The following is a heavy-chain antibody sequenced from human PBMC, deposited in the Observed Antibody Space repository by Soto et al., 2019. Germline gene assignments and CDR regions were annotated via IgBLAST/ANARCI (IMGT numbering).Heavy chain of an antibody. Sequence: ASVKVSCKVSGYTLTELSMHWARQAPGKGLEWMGGFDPEDGETIYAQKFQGRVTMAEDTSTDTAYMELSSLRSEDTAVYYCATDLIGGWLHPPSFDYWGQGTLVTVSS. D-gene: IGHD5-12*01. J-gene: IGHJ4*02. CDR1: GYTLTELS. CDR2: FDPEDGET. CDR3: ATDLIGGWLHPPSFDY. V-gene: IGHV1-24*01.